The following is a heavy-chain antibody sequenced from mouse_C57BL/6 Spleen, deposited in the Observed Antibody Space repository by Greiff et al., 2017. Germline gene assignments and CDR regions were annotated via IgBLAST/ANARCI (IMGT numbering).Heavy chain of an antibody. V-gene: IGHV1-59*01. D-gene: IGHD1-1*01. J-gene: IGHJ2*01. CDR2: IDPSDSYT. CDR3: ARSGYYGSSSIYFDY. Sequence: QVQLQQPGAELVRPGTSVKLSCKASGYTFTSYWMHWVKQRPGQGLEWIGVIDPSDSYTNYNQKFKGKATLTVDTSSSTAYMQLSSLTSEDSAVYYCARSGYYGSSSIYFDYWGQGTTLTVSS. CDR1: GYTFTSYW.